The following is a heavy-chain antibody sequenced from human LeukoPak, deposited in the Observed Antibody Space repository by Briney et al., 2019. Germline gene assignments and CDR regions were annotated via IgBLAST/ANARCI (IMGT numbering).Heavy chain of an antibody. V-gene: IGHV3-23*01. D-gene: IGHD6-13*01. Sequence: PGGSLRLSCAASGFTFSNYAMSWVRQAPGKGLEWVLAVSGRGGNTYSAASVKGRLTISRDMQTNSQRAEHTAIYYCAKGLTAAGTSRGMDVWGQGTTVTVSS. CDR2: VSGRGGNT. CDR1: GFTFSNYA. J-gene: IGHJ6*02. CDR3: AKGLTAAGTSRGMDV.